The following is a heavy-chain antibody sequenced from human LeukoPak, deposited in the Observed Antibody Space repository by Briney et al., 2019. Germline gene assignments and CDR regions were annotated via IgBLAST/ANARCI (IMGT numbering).Heavy chain of an antibody. V-gene: IGHV1-18*01. CDR1: GYTFTSYG. CDR2: ISAYNGNT. J-gene: IGHJ6*02. Sequence: GASVNVSCKASGYTFTSYGISWVRQAPGQGLEWMGWISAYNGNTNYAQKLQGRVTMTTDTSTSTAYMELRSLRSDDTAVYYCAREYYYGSGSYYIKVPIYYYYGMDVWGQGTTVTVSS. D-gene: IGHD3-10*01. CDR3: AREYYYGSGSYYIKVPIYYYYGMDV.